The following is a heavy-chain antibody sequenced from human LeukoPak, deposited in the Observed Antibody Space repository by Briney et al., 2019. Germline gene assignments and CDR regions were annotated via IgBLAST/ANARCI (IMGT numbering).Heavy chain of an antibody. J-gene: IGHJ5*02. Sequence: GASVKVSCKASGYTFTGYYMHWVRQAPGQGLEWMGWINPNSGGTNYAQKFQGRVTMTRDTSISTAYMELSRLRSDDTAVYYCARGPLRPDIVVVPAANEGNWFDPWGQGTLATVSS. CDR2: INPNSGGT. CDR3: ARGPLRPDIVVVPAANEGNWFDP. V-gene: IGHV1-2*02. D-gene: IGHD2-2*01. CDR1: GYTFTGYY.